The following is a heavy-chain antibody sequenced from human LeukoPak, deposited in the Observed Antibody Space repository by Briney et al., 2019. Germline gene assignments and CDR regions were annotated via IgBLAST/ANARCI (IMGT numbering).Heavy chain of an antibody. D-gene: IGHD1-1*01. CDR3: TTRPQHHFDY. CDR2: ISDGSRNT. V-gene: IGHV3-23*01. J-gene: IGHJ4*02. Sequence: GGSLRLSCATSGFTFSSYTMNWVRQTPGKGLQWVSTISDGSRNTHYADSVNGRFTISRDDSLNVVYLQMNSLTVEDTAVYYCTTRPQHHFDYWGQGTQVTVSS. CDR1: GFTFSSYT.